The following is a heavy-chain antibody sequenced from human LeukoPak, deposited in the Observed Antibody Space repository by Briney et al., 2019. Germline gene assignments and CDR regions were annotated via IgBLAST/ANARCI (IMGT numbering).Heavy chain of an antibody. CDR2: IYPGDSDT. J-gene: IGHJ4*02. D-gene: IGHD2-15*01. Sequence: GESLKISCQGSGYRFTSYWIGWVRQLHGKGLEGMGIIYPGDSDTRYSPSFQGQVTISTDKSISTAYPQWSSLKAPDTAMYYCARHENIVVSPHFDYWGQGTLVTVSS. CDR1: GYRFTSYW. V-gene: IGHV5-51*01. CDR3: ARHENIVVSPHFDY.